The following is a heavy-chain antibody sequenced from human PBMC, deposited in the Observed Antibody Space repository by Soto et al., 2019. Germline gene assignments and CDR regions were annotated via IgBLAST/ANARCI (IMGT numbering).Heavy chain of an antibody. D-gene: IGHD3-3*01. CDR2: IYHSGST. Sequence: SETLSLTCAVSGGSISSGGYSWSWIRQPPGKGLEWIGYIYHSGSTYYNPSLKSRVTISVDRSKNQFSLKLSSVTTADTAVYYCARARTYYDFWSGYSGWLDPWGQGTLVTVSS. CDR3: ARARTYYDFWSGYSGWLDP. J-gene: IGHJ5*02. V-gene: IGHV4-30-2*01. CDR1: GGSISSGGYS.